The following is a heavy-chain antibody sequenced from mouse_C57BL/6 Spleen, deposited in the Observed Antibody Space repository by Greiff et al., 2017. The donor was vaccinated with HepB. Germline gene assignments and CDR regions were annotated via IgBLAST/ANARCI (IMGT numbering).Heavy chain of an antibody. D-gene: IGHD1-1*01. CDR1: GYTFTSYG. V-gene: IGHV1-81*01. J-gene: IGHJ2*01. CDR2: IYPRSGNT. CDR3: ARYPHYGISFYFDY. Sequence: VQLQQSGAELARPGASVKLSCKASGYTFTSYGISWVKQSTGQGLEWIGEIYPRSGNTYYNEKFKGKATLTADKSSSTAYMELRSLTSEDSAVYFCARYPHYGISFYFDYWGQGTTLTVSS.